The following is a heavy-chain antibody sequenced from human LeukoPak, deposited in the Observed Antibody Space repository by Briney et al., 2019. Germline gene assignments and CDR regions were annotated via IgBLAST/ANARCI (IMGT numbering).Heavy chain of an antibody. CDR1: GFTFSSYS. J-gene: IGHJ6*03. CDR3: AREPVAARRAYYYYMDV. D-gene: IGHD6-6*01. V-gene: IGHV3-21*01. CDR2: ISSSSSYI. Sequence: GGSLRLSCAASGFTFSSYSMNWVRQAPGKGLEWASSISSSSSYIYYADSVKGRFTISRDNAKNSLYLQMNSLRAEDTAVYYCAREPVAARRAYYYYMDVWGKGTTVTVSS.